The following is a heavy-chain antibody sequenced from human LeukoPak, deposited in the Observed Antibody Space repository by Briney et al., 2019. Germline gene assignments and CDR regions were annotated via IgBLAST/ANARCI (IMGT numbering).Heavy chain of an antibody. Sequence: GGSLRHSCAASGFTFSSYAMSWVRQAPGKGLEWVSAISGSGGSTYYADSVKGRFTISRDNSKNTLYLQMNSLRAEDTAVYYCAKDREGGSRLRGWFDPWGQGTLVTVSS. CDR1: GFTFSSYA. D-gene: IGHD3-10*01. CDR2: ISGSGGST. CDR3: AKDREGGSRLRGWFDP. J-gene: IGHJ5*02. V-gene: IGHV3-23*01.